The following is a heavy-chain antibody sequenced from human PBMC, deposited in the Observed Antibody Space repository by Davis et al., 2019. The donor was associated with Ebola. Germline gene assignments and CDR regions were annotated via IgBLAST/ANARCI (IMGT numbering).Heavy chain of an antibody. D-gene: IGHD6-19*01. CDR3: ARRVHSSGWRFDY. Sequence: GGSLRLSCKGSGYSFTSYWIGWVRQLPGKGLEWMGIIYPGDSDTRYSPSFQGQVTISADKSISTAYLQWSSLKASDTAMYYCARRVHSSGWRFDYWGQGTLVTVSS. CDR1: GYSFTSYW. CDR2: IYPGDSDT. V-gene: IGHV5-51*01. J-gene: IGHJ4*02.